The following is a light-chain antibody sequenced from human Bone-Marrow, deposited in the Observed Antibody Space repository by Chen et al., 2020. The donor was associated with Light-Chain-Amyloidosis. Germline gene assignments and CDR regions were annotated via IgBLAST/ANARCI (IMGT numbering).Light chain of an antibody. J-gene: IGLJ1*01. CDR2: EVT. CDR1: SSDVGGDNH. Sequence: QSALTQPASVSGSPGQSITISCTGTSSDVGGDNHVSWYQQHPDKAPKLMIYEVTNRPSWVPDRFSGYKSDNTASLTISGLQTEYEADYFCSSYTITNTLVFGSGTRVTVL. V-gene: IGLV2-14*01. CDR3: SSYTITNTLV.